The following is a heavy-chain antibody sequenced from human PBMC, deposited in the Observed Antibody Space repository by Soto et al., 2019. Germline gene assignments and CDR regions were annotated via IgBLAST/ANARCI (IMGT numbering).Heavy chain of an antibody. Sequence: EMRLLESGGGLVHPGGSLRLSCAASGFTFSNFAMTWVRQAPGKGLEWVASIHGGGGGTYYADSVKGRFTISRDDSKNMLFLQMNSLGVEDTAEYHCAKDGLPGNGKWDCLDPWGQGTLVTVSS. CDR3: AKDGLPGNGKWDCLDP. V-gene: IGHV3-23*01. J-gene: IGHJ5*02. D-gene: IGHD2-21*02. CDR1: GFTFSNFA. CDR2: IHGGGGGT.